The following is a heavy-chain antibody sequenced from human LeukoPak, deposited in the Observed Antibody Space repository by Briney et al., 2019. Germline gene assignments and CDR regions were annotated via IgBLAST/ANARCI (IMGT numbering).Heavy chain of an antibody. V-gene: IGHV4-34*01. J-gene: IGHJ3*02. CDR2: INHSGST. Sequence: SETLSLTCAVYGGSFSGYYWSWIRQPPGKGLEWIGEINHSGSTNYNPSLKSRVTVSVDTSKNQFSLKLNSVTAADTAVYYCARGAPKEIQLWLRLRGVAFDIWGQGTMVTVSS. D-gene: IGHD5-18*01. CDR1: GGSFSGYY. CDR3: ARGAPKEIQLWLRLRGVAFDI.